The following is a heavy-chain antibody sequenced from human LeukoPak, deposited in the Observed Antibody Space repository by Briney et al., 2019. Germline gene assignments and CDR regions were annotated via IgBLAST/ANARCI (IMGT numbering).Heavy chain of an antibody. V-gene: IGHV5-51*01. CDR3: TRPKSVGVPEDAFDI. CDR2: IYPGDSDT. J-gene: IGHJ3*02. Sequence: GESLKIYCEGAGYSFNTSWLAWVRQMPGKGLEWMGIIYPGDSDTRYSPPFQGQVTISADKSISTAYLQWSSLKASDTAMYYCTRPKSVGVPEDAFDIWRQGTMVTVSS. D-gene: IGHD3-16*01. CDR1: GYSFNTSW.